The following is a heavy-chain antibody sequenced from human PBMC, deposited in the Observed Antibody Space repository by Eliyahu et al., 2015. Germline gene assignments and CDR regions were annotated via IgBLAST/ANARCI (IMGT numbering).Heavy chain of an antibody. CDR2: FDPEDGET. Sequence: LEWMGGFDPEDGETIYAQKFQGRVTMTEDTSTDTAYMELSSLRSEDTAVYYCATVSGDRRFGGDYYFDYWGQGTLVTVSS. V-gene: IGHV1-24*01. J-gene: IGHJ4*02. CDR3: ATVSGDRRFGGDYYFDY. D-gene: IGHD3-10*01.